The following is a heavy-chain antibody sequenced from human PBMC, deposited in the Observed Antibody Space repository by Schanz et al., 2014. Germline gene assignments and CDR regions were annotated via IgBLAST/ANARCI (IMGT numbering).Heavy chain of an antibody. CDR2: INPNSGDT. D-gene: IGHD1-26*01. CDR1: GSTFPGYY. V-gene: IGHV1-2*02. J-gene: IGHJ4*02. Sequence: QVQLVQSGGEVKTPGASVKVSCKASGSTFPGYYVHWVRQAPGQGLEWMGWINPNSGDTNYAQKFQGRVTMTRDTSITTAYMELRRLRSDDTAVYYCARGGAIVGAYFDYWGQGTLVTVSS. CDR3: ARGGAIVGAYFDY.